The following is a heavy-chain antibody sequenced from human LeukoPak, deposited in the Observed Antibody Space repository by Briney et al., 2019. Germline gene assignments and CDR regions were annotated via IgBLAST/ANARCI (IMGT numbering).Heavy chain of an antibody. CDR2: IRYDGSEK. CDR1: GFTFSSYG. Sequence: GGSLRLSCAASGFTFSSYGMHWARQAPGKGLEWISFIRYDGSEKYYVDSVKGRFTISRDNSKNTLYLQMNSLRVEDTAVYYCAKDLWDCSGNSCPMYHYYMAVWGKGTTVTVSS. D-gene: IGHD4-23*01. V-gene: IGHV3-30*02. J-gene: IGHJ6*03. CDR3: AKDLWDCSGNSCPMYHYYMAV.